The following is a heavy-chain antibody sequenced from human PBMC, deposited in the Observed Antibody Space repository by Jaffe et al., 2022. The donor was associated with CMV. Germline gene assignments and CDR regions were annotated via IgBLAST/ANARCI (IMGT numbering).Heavy chain of an antibody. CDR2: INAGNGDT. V-gene: IGHV1-3*01. J-gene: IGHJ3*02. Sequence: QVQLVQSGAEVKTPGASVKVSCKASGYTFTSYAVHWVRQAPGQRLEWMGWINAGNGDTKYSQRFQGRVTITRDTSASTAFMELSSLRSEDTAMYYCARDWSDYDYIWGSYRNPGNTFDIWGQGTMVTVSS. D-gene: IGHD3-16*02. CDR3: ARDWSDYDYIWGSYRNPGNTFDI. CDR1: GYTFTSYA.